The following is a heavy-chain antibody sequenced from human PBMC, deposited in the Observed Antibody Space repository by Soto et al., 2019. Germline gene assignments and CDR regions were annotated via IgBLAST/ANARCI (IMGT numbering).Heavy chain of an antibody. V-gene: IGHV4-30-4*01. Sequence: PSETLSLTCTVSGGSISSGDYYWSWIRQPPGKGLEWIGYIYYSGSTYYNPSLKSRVTISVDTSKNQFSLKLSSVTAADTAVYYCARDVVVVAATRVSYFDYWGQGTLVTVS. CDR2: IYYSGST. J-gene: IGHJ4*02. CDR3: ARDVVVVAATRVSYFDY. CDR1: GGSISSGDYY. D-gene: IGHD2-15*01.